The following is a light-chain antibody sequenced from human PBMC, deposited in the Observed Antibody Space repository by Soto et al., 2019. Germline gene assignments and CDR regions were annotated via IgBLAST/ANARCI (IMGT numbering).Light chain of an antibody. CDR1: QSINSW. CDR2: DVS. CDR3: QQYHTFWT. V-gene: IGKV1-5*01. J-gene: IGKJ1*01. Sequence: DIQMTQSPSTLSASVGDRVTITCRASQSINSWLAWYQQKPGKAPKLLIYDVSSLESGVPSRFSGSGSGTEFTLTISSLQPDDFATYYCQQYHTFWTFGQGTKVEI.